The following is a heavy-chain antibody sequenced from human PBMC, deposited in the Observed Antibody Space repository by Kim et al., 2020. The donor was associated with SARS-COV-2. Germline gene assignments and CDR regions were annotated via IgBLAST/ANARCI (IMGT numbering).Heavy chain of an antibody. CDR2: K. CDR3: ARDRMDSAFDI. D-gene: IGHD2-2*03. J-gene: IGHJ3*02. V-gene: IGHV3-48*02. Sequence: KYYANSVKGRVNISRDNAKNALYMQMNSLRDEDTALYYCARDRMDSAFDIWGQGTMVTVSS.